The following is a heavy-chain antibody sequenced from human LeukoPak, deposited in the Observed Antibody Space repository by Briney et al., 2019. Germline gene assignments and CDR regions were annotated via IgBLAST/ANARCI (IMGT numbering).Heavy chain of an antibody. D-gene: IGHD2-21*02. CDR3: ARQTDGPIDY. CDR2: ISWNSGSI. Sequence: PGGSLRLSCAASGFTFDDYAMHWVRQAPGKGLEWVSGISWNSGSIGYADSVKGRFTISRDNAKNSLYLQMNSLRAEDTAVYYCARQTDGPIDYWGQGTLVTVSS. V-gene: IGHV3-9*01. CDR1: GFTFDDYA. J-gene: IGHJ4*02.